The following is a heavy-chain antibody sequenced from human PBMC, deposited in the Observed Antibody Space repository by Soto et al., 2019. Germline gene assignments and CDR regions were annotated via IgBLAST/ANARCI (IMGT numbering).Heavy chain of an antibody. CDR2: IDPSDSYP. D-gene: IGHD6-13*01. J-gene: IGHJ4*02. Sequence: GESLKSFCQASGYSVTDHWLIWVRQMPGKGLEWMGRIDPSDSYPTYSPSFQGPVTISADKSINTAYLQWSSLKASDTAMYYCARRRYTTGWYDDFDYWGRGTLVTVSS. CDR1: GYSVTDHW. V-gene: IGHV5-10-1*01. CDR3: ARRRYTTGWYDDFDY.